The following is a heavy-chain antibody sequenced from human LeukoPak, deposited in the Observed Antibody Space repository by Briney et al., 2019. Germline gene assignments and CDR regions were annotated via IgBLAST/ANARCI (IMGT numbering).Heavy chain of an antibody. Sequence: ASVKVSCKASGYTFTDYYMHWVRQAPGQGLEWIGWINPISGGTNYALKFQGRVTMTRDRSISTAYMDLGRLRSDDTAVYYCAKVGGNWYFDLWGRGTLVTVSP. CDR3: AKVGGNWYFDL. CDR1: GYTFTDYY. D-gene: IGHD3-3*01. V-gene: IGHV1-2*02. J-gene: IGHJ2*01. CDR2: INPISGGT.